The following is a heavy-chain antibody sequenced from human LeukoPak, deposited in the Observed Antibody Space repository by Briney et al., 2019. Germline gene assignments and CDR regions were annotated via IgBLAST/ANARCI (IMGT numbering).Heavy chain of an antibody. D-gene: IGHD4/OR15-4a*01. J-gene: IGHJ4*02. CDR3: ARRAGAYSHPYDY. CDR2: ISGSADNT. Sequence: PGGSLRLSCAASGFTFSKFVMTGPPQPPGRGPEGFSAISGSADNTYYADSVKGRFTISRDNSRNILYVQMNSLRVEDTAIYYCARRAGAYSHPYDYWGQGTLVTVSS. V-gene: IGHV3-23*01. CDR1: GFTFSKFV.